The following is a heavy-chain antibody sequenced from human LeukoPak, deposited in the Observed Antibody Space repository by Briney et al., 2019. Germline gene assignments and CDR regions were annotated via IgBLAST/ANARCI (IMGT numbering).Heavy chain of an antibody. D-gene: IGHD3-10*01. V-gene: IGHV3-23*01. Sequence: GGSLRLSCAASGFTFSSYTMNWVRQAPGKGLEWVSAISGSGGSTYYADSVKGRFTISRDNSKKTLYLQMNSLRAEDTAVYYCAKDLRSYGSGSYDYWGQGTLGTVS. CDR3: AKDLRSYGSGSYDY. CDR2: ISGSGGST. J-gene: IGHJ4*02. CDR1: GFTFSSYT.